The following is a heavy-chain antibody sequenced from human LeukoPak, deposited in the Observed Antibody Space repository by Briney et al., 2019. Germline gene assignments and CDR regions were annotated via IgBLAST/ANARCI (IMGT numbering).Heavy chain of an antibody. V-gene: IGHV3-7*03. CDR1: GFSLSCHW. D-gene: IGHD6-25*01. CDR3: ARDLGYSTGWGFDY. J-gene: IGHJ4*02. Sequence: GGSLRLSCVPSGFSLSCHWMSWVSQAPGRGREWVAYIKQEGSEKYYVDTLKGRFTISKDNAKNSPYLQMNSLRAEDTAVYYCARDLGYSTGWGFDYWGQGTLVTVSS. CDR2: IKQEGSEK.